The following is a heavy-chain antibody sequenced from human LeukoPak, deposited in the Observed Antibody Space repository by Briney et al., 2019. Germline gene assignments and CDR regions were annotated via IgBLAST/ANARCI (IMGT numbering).Heavy chain of an antibody. CDR1: GGTLSSYA. Sequence: SAKVSCKASGGTLSSYAISWVRQAPGQGLEWMGGIVPIFGTANYAQKFQGRVTTTTDKSTSTAYMELSSLRSEDTGVYYCAITVTTPPNYYYYMFVWGKGTPVTVSS. V-gene: IGHV1-69*05. CDR3: AITVTTPPNYYYYMFV. CDR2: IVPIFGTA. D-gene: IGHD4-17*01. J-gene: IGHJ6*03.